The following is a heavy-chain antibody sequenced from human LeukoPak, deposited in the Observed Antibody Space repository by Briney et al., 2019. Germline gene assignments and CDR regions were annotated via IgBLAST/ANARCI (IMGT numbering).Heavy chain of an antibody. D-gene: IGHD3-10*01. CDR3: ARVALVSGPSYGSESEAADY. V-gene: IGHV3-21*01. CDR1: GFSFVTSS. CDR2: ISSSSSYI. J-gene: IGHJ4*02. Sequence: GGSLRLSCVASGFSFVTSSMSWVRQAPGKGLEWVSSISSSSSYIYYADSVRGRFTISRDNPKNSLYLQMNSLRAEDTAVYYCARVALVSGPSYGSESEAADYWGQGTLVTVSS.